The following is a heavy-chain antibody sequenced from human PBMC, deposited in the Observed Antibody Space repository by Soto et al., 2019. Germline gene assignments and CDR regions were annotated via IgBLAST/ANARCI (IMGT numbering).Heavy chain of an antibody. D-gene: IGHD3-9*01. J-gene: IGHJ4*02. CDR2: ISGSGGST. CDR3: AKNGRLTGYYAVDY. Sequence: GGSLRLSCAASGFTFSSYAMSWVRQAPGKGLEWVSAISGSGGSTYYADSVKGRFTISRDNSKNTLYLQMNSLRAEDTAVYYCAKNGRLTGYYAVDYWGQGTLVTVS. CDR1: GFTFSSYA. V-gene: IGHV3-23*01.